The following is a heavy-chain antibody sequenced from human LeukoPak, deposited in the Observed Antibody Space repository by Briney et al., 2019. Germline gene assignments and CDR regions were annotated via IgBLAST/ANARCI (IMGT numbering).Heavy chain of an antibody. Sequence: GGSLRLSCAASGFTFSSYGMHWVRQAPGKGLEWVAFIRYDGSNKYYADSVKGRFTISRDNSKNTVDLQMNSLRDEDTAVYSCAKGSIAFCSSTGCYPDSWGQGTLVTVSS. CDR2: IRYDGSNK. J-gene: IGHJ4*02. CDR3: AKGSIAFCSSTGCYPDS. V-gene: IGHV3-30*02. CDR1: GFTFSSYG. D-gene: IGHD2-2*01.